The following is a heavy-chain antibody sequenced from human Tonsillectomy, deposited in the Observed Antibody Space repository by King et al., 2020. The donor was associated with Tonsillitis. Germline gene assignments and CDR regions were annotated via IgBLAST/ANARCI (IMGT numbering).Heavy chain of an antibody. CDR1: GGSISSSSYY. V-gene: IGHV4-39*01. Sequence: LQLQESGPGLVKPSETLSLTCTDSGGSISSSSYYWGWIRQPPGKGLQWIGSIYYSGRTYQNPSLRSRVTISVDTSKNQFSLKLNSVTAADTAVYHCARRGYYYDSSSSWFDPWGQGTLVTVSS. CDR2: IYYSGRT. J-gene: IGHJ5*02. D-gene: IGHD3-22*01. CDR3: ARRGYYYDSSSSWFDP.